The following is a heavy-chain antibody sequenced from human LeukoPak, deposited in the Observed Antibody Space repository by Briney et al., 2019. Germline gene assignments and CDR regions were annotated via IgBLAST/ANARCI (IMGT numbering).Heavy chain of an antibody. CDR1: GGSISSSSYY. D-gene: IGHD6-13*01. J-gene: IGHJ4*02. V-gene: IGHV4-39*01. Sequence: PSENLSLTCTVSGGSISSSSYYWGWIRQPPGKGLEWIGSIYYSGSTYYNPSLKSRDTISLDTSKNQFSLKLSSETAADTAVYYCARQLEQQLVFDYWGQGTLVTVSS. CDR2: IYYSGST. CDR3: ARQLEQQLVFDY.